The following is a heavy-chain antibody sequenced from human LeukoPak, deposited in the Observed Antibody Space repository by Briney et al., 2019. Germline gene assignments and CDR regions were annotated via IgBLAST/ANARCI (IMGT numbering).Heavy chain of an antibody. V-gene: IGHV3-48*02. D-gene: IGHD5-12*01. CDR3: ARDVRWLRFVFDY. J-gene: IGHJ4*02. CDR1: RFTFSDYS. CDR2: ISSSGSTI. Sequence: AGSLRLSCAASRFTFSDYSMNWVRQAPGQGLEWFSYISSSGSTIYYADSVKGRFTISRDSAKNSLYLQMNSLRDEDTAVYYCARDVRWLRFVFDYWGQGTLVTVSS.